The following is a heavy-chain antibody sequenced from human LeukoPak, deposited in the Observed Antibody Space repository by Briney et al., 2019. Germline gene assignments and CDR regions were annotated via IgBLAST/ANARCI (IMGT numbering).Heavy chain of an antibody. V-gene: IGHV3-21*01. Sequence: PGGSLRLSCAASGFTLSSYNMNWVRQAPGKGLEWVSSISTSSGYIYYADSLKGRFTISRDNAKNSLYLQMNSLRAEDTAVYYCARADVVSSNYYHYGMDVWGQGTPVTVSS. CDR2: ISTSSGYI. J-gene: IGHJ6*02. D-gene: IGHD2-15*01. CDR3: ARADVVSSNYYHYGMDV. CDR1: GFTLSSYN.